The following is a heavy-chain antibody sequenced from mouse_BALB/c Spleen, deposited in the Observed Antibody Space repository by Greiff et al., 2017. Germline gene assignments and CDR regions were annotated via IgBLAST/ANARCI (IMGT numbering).Heavy chain of an antibody. D-gene: IGHD2-4*01. Sequence: VQLKESGPDLVKPSQSLSLTCTVTGYSITSGYSWPWIRQFPGNKLEWMGYIHYSGSTNYNPSLKSRISITRDTSKNQFFLQLNSVTTEDTATYYCARFYYDYDGYAMDYWGQGTSVTVSS. CDR1: GYSITSGYS. CDR3: ARFYYDYDGYAMDY. J-gene: IGHJ4*01. V-gene: IGHV3-1*02. CDR2: IHYSGST.